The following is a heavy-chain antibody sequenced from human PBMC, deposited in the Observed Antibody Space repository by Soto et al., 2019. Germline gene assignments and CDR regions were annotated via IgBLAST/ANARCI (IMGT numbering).Heavy chain of an antibody. CDR3: ARSVGVTTLSYLDY. CDR1: GGTFSSYG. J-gene: IGHJ4*02. Sequence: ASVKVSCKAAGGTFSSYGISWVRQAPGQGLEWMGGIIPMFGTATHTQNFQGRLTITADESTSTAYMELSSLRSEDTAVYFCARSVGVTTLSYLDYWGQGTLVTVSS. CDR2: IIPMFGTA. V-gene: IGHV1-69*13. D-gene: IGHD1-26*01.